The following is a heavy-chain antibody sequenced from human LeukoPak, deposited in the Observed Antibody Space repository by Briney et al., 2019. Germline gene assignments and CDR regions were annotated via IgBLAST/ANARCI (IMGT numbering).Heavy chain of an antibody. CDR3: TIDRALWFGESTYMDV. CDR2: IKSKTDGGTT. CDR1: GFTFSNAW. D-gene: IGHD3-10*01. Sequence: GGSLRLSCAASGFTFSNAWMSWVRQAPGKGLEWVGRIKSKTDGGTTDYAAPVKGRFTISRDDSKNTLYVQMNSLKTEDTAVYYCTIDRALWFGESTYMDVWGKGTTVTVSS. J-gene: IGHJ6*03. V-gene: IGHV3-15*01.